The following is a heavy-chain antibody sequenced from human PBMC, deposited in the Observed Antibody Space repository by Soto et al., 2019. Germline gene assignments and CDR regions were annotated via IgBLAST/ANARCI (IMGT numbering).Heavy chain of an antibody. Sequence: VQLQESGPGLVKPSETLSLTCTVSGGSLTRGGYYWRWLRQHPGKGLEWIGYIYNSGTNYYSPSLKIRVTISVDTSKNQFSLKLTAVTAADTAVYYCARDPAPWGQGTLVTVSS. CDR3: ARDPAP. CDR2: IYNSGTN. V-gene: IGHV4-31*03. CDR1: GGSLTRGGYY. J-gene: IGHJ5*02.